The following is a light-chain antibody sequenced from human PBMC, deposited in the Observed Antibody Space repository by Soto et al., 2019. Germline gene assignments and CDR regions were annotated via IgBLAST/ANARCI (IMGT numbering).Light chain of an antibody. CDR2: EVS. Sequence: QSVLTQPASVSGSPGQSITISCTGTSSDVGSYNLVSWYQQHPGKAPKFMIYEVSKRPSGVSNRFSGSKSGNTASLTISGLQAEDEADYYCCSYAGSRTYVFGTGIKLTVL. CDR1: SSDVGSYNL. CDR3: CSYAGSRTYV. J-gene: IGLJ1*01. V-gene: IGLV2-23*02.